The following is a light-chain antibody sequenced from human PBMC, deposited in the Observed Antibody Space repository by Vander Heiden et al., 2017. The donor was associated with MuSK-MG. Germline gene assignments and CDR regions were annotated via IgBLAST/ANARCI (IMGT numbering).Light chain of an antibody. Sequence: EIVLTQSPGTLSLSPGERATLSCRASQSVSSDYLTWYKQKPGQAPRLLIYGASSRDTGIPDRFSSSGYGRDFTLTISRREPEDFAVYYCQQHDRSLSITFGQGTRLEIK. V-gene: IGKV3-20*01. CDR2: GAS. CDR1: QSVSSDY. CDR3: QQHDRSLSIT. J-gene: IGKJ5*01.